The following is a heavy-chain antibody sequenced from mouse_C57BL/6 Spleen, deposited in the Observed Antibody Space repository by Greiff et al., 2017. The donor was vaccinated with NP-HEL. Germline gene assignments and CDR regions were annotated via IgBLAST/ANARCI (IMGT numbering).Heavy chain of an antibody. J-gene: IGHJ4*01. V-gene: IGHV6-6*01. CDR1: GFTFSDAW. CDR2: IRNKANNHAT. CDR3: TGSNPVGYAMDY. D-gene: IGHD2-5*01. Sequence: EVQLQQSGGGLVQPGGSMKLSCAASGFTFSDAWMDWVRQSPEKGLEWVAEIRNKANNHATYYAESVKGRFTISRDDSKSSVYLQMNSLRAEDTGIYYCTGSNPVGYAMDYWGQGTSVTVSS.